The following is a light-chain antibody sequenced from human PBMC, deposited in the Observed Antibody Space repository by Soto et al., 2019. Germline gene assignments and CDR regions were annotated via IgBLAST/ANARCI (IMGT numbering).Light chain of an antibody. CDR1: QSVGSR. J-gene: IGKJ5*01. V-gene: IGKV3-15*01. CDR3: QQYHTWPPIT. Sequence: EIVMTQSPATLSVSPWERATPSCRASQSVGSRVAWYQQKFGQPPRLLIYETSTRANGIPARFSGSGSGTDFTLSISSLQPGDVGIYSCQQYHTWPPITFGQGTRLEIK. CDR2: ETS.